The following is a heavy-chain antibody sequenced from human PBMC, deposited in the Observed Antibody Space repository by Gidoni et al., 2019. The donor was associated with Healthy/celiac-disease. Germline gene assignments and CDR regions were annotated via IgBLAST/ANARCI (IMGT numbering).Heavy chain of an antibody. V-gene: IGHV3-15*01. CDR2: IKSKTDGGTT. D-gene: IGHD4-17*01. J-gene: IGHJ4*02. Sequence: EVQLVESGGGLVKPGGSLRLSCAASGFTFSNAWMSWVRQSPGKGLEWVGRIKSKTDGGTTDYAAPVKGRFTISRDDSKNTLYLQMNSLKTEDTAVYYCTTPYLMTTSLSWGQGTLVTVSS. CDR1: GFTFSNAW. CDR3: TTPYLMTTSLS.